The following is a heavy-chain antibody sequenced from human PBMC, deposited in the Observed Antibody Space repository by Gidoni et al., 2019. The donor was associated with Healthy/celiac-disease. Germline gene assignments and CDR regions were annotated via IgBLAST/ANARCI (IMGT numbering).Heavy chain of an antibody. J-gene: IGHJ4*02. D-gene: IGHD2-21*02. Sequence: QVQLVESGGGVVQPGRSLRLSCAASGFTFSSYGLHWVRQAPGKGLEWVAVIWYDGSNKYYADSVKGRFTISRDNSKNTLYLQMNSLRAEDTAVYYCARDQYAYCGGDCYSSFDYWGQGTLVTVSS. CDR2: IWYDGSNK. CDR1: GFTFSSYG. CDR3: ARDQYAYCGGDCYSSFDY. V-gene: IGHV3-33*08.